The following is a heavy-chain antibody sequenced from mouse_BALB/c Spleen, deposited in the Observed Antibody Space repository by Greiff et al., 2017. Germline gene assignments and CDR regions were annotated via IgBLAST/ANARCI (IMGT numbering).Heavy chain of an antibody. CDR3: SREEDKVLFDY. CDR1: GYAFTSYN. Sequence: LVESGPELVKPGASVKVSCKASGYAFTSYNMYWVKQSHGKSLEWIGYIDPYNGGTSYNQKFKGKATLTVDKSSSTAYMHLNSLTSEDSAVYYCSREEDKVLFDYWGQGTLVTVSA. D-gene: IGHD2-14*01. J-gene: IGHJ3*01. CDR2: IDPYNGGT. V-gene: IGHV1S135*01.